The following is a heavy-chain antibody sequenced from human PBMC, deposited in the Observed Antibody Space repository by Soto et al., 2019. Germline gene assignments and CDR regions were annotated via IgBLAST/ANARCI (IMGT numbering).Heavy chain of an antibody. J-gene: IGHJ4*02. V-gene: IGHV3-9*01. CDR1: GFTFDDYA. D-gene: IGHD5-18*01. CDR2: ISWNSGSI. CDR3: AKDMLNTAMVVDY. Sequence: EVQLVESGGGLVQPGRSLRLSCAASGFTFDDYAMHWVRQAPGKGLEWVSGISWNSGSIGYADSVKGRFTISRDNAKNSLYLQMNSLRAEDTALYYCAKDMLNTAMVVDYWGQGTLVTVSS.